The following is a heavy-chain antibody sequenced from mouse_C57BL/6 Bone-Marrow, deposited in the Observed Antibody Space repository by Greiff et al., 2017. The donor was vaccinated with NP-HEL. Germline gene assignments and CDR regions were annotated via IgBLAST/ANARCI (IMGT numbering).Heavy chain of an antibody. J-gene: IGHJ1*03. CDR2: IYPRSGTT. D-gene: IGHD1-1*01. CDR3: AKFITTVVGYFDV. Sequence: VQLQQSGAELARPGASVKLSCKASGYTFTSYGISWVKQRTGQGLEWIGEIYPRSGTTYYNEKFKGKATLTADKSSSTAYMELRSLTSEDSAVYFCAKFITTVVGYFDVWGTGTTVTVSS. CDR1: GYTFTSYG. V-gene: IGHV1-81*01.